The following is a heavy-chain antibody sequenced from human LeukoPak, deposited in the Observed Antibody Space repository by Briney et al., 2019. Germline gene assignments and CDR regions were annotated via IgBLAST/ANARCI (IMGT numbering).Heavy chain of an antibody. CDR1: GFTLSSYA. D-gene: IGHD2-21*01. V-gene: IGHV3-23*01. CDR3: AKAPVTTCRGAYCYPFDY. J-gene: IGHJ4*02. Sequence: GGSLRLSCAAFGFTLSSYAMSWVRQGPGKGLEWVSAISVSGNTYHADSVKGRFTISRDSSKNTLFLQMNRLRPEDAAVYYCAKAPVTTCRGAYCYPFDYWGQGTLVTVSS. CDR2: ISVSGNT.